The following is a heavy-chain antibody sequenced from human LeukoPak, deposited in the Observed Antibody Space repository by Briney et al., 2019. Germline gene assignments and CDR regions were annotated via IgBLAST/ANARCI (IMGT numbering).Heavy chain of an antibody. Sequence: SGGSLRLSCVASGFTFSSYSMSWVRQAPGKGLEWVSSISGSSSYIYYADSRKGRFTISRDNAKKSLHLQMNSLRAEDTAIYYCARDSDVHCSGGSCTNFDSWGQGPLVTVSS. CDR1: GFTFSSYS. CDR2: ISGSSSYI. J-gene: IGHJ4*02. CDR3: ARDSDVHCSGGSCTNFDS. D-gene: IGHD2-15*01. V-gene: IGHV3-21*01.